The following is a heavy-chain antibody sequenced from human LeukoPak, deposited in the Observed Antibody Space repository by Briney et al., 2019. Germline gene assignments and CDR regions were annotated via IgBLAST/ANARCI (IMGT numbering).Heavy chain of an antibody. V-gene: IGHV3-11*01. D-gene: IGHD3-10*01. CDR2: ISGTGNIE. Sequence: GSLRLSCDTSGFNFSAYYMTWIRQAPGKGLEWVSHISGTGNIESYVDSVKGRFTISRDNTKKTVSLQMNNLRHDDTALYFCARDHPMIRGDYYFDFWGQGTLVTVSS. CDR1: GFNFSAYY. J-gene: IGHJ4*02. CDR3: ARDHPMIRGDYYFDF.